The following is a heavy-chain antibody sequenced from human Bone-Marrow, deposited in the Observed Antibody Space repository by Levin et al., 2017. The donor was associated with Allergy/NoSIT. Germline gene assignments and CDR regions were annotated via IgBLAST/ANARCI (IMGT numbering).Heavy chain of an antibody. J-gene: IGHJ3*02. Sequence: GESLKISCKASGYTFTGYYMHWVRQAPGQGLEWMAWFNPHNGDTHYAQKFQGRVTLTRDTSISTAHMDLSRLKSDDSAVYFCARETKLTDAFDIWGQGTMVIVSS. CDR3: ARETKLTDAFDI. CDR1: GYTFTGYY. CDR2: FNPHNGDT. V-gene: IGHV1-2*02. D-gene: IGHD3-10*01.